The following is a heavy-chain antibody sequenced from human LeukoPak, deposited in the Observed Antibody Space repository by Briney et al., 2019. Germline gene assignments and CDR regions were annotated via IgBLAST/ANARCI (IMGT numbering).Heavy chain of an antibody. CDR2: IIPIFGTA. Sequence: SVKVSCKASGYTFSNYGITWVRQAPGQGLGWMGWIIPIFGTANYAQKFQGRVTITADESTSTAYMELSSLRSEDTAVYYCARDLGRGDGYNKKYFQHWGQGTLVTVSS. J-gene: IGHJ1*01. CDR3: ARDLGRGDGYNKKYFQH. CDR1: GYTFSNYG. V-gene: IGHV1-69*13. D-gene: IGHD5-24*01.